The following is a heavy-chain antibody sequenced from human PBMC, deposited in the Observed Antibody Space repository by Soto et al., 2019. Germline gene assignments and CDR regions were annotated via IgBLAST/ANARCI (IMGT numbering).Heavy chain of an antibody. J-gene: IGHJ6*02. CDR1: GGTFSSYA. CDR3: ARVRRDYYGSGNYYYYAMDV. D-gene: IGHD3-10*01. Sequence: QVQLVQSGAEVKKPGSSVKVSCKASGGTFSSYAITWVRQAPGQGLEWMGGIIPMFGTTNYPQTFQGRVKITAAESTSTAYRELHSLRSEDTAVYYCARVRRDYYGSGNYYYYAMDVWGQGNTVTVSS. CDR2: IIPMFGTT. V-gene: IGHV1-69*12.